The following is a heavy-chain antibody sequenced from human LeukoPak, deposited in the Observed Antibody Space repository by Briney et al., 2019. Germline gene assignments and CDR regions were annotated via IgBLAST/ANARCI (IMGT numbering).Heavy chain of an antibody. CDR2: IYYSGST. J-gene: IGHJ4*02. Sequence: SETLSLTCTVSGGSISSYYWSWIRQPPGKGLEGIGHIYYSGSTNYNPSLKSRVTISVDTSKNQFSLKLYFVTAADTAMYYCAASGSYRYDFDYWGQGALVTVSS. CDR3: AASGSYRYDFDY. V-gene: IGHV4-59*08. CDR1: GGSISSYY. D-gene: IGHD1-26*01.